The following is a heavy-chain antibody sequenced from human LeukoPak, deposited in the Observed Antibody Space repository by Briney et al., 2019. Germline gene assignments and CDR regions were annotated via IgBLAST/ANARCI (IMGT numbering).Heavy chain of an antibody. CDR3: AKTSARGDYFDY. Sequence: GGSLRLSCAASGFTFSDYYMSWIRQAPGKGLEWVSYISSSGSTIYYADSVKGRFTISRDNAKNSLYLQMNSLRAEDTAVYYCAKTSARGDYFDYWGQGTLVTVSS. V-gene: IGHV3-11*01. CDR1: GFTFSDYY. J-gene: IGHJ4*02. D-gene: IGHD3-10*01. CDR2: ISSSGSTI.